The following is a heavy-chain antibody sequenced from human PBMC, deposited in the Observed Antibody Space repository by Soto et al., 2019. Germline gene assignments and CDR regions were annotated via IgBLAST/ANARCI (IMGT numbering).Heavy chain of an antibody. CDR3: ARGFWARRWQLVLLHLLGGFDY. Sequence: QVQLVQSGAEVKKPGASVKVSCKASGYTFTSYDINWVRQATGQGLEWMGWMNPNSGNTGYAQKFQGRVTMTRNTSISTAYMELSSLRSEDTAVYYCARGFWARRWQLVLLHLLGGFDYWGQGTLVTVSS. V-gene: IGHV1-8*01. J-gene: IGHJ4*02. D-gene: IGHD6-13*01. CDR1: GYTFTSYD. CDR2: MNPNSGNT.